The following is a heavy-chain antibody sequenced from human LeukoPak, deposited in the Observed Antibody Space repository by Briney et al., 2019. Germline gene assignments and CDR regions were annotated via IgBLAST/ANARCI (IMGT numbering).Heavy chain of an antibody. D-gene: IGHD2-2*01. V-gene: IGHV3-7*01. Sequence: PGGSLRLSCAASGFTFSSYWMSWVRQAPGKGLEWVANIKQDGSEKYYVDSVKGRFTISRDNAKNSLYLQMNSLRAEDTAVYYCARVPSTYGSCAFDYWGQGTLVTVSS. CDR1: GFTFSSYW. CDR2: IKQDGSEK. J-gene: IGHJ4*02. CDR3: ARVPSTYGSCAFDY.